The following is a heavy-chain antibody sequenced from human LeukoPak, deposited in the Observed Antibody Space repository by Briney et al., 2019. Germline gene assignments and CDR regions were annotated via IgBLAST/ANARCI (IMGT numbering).Heavy chain of an antibody. CDR1: GFTFDDYA. D-gene: IGHD6-19*01. CDR3: AKDTKLAVAGTLDY. CDR2: ISWNSGSI. Sequence: PGRSLRLSCAASGFTFDDYAMHWVRQAPGKGLEWVSGISWNSGSIGYADSVKGRFTISGDNAKNSLYLQMNSLRAEDTALYYCAKDTKLAVAGTLDYWGQGTLVTVSS. J-gene: IGHJ4*02. V-gene: IGHV3-9*01.